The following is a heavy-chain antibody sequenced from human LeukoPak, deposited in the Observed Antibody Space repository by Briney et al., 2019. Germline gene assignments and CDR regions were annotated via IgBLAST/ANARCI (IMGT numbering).Heavy chain of an antibody. D-gene: IGHD1-26*01. CDR3: ARPEGADDAFDI. V-gene: IGHV1-69*05. Sequence: SVKVSCKASGGTFSSYAISWVRQAPGQGLEWMGGIIPIFGSANYAQKFQGRVTITTDESTSTAYMELSSLRSEDTAVYYCARPEGADDAFDIWGQGTMVTVSS. CDR1: GGTFSSYA. CDR2: IIPIFGSA. J-gene: IGHJ3*02.